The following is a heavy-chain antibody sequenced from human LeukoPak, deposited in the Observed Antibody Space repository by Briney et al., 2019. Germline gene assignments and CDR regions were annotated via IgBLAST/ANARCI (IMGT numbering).Heavy chain of an antibody. CDR3: SMMSGSRVLDY. CDR1: GGSFSGYY. J-gene: IGHJ4*02. V-gene: IGHV4-34*01. Sequence: KPSETLSLTCAVYGGSFSGYYWSWIRQPPGKGLEWIGEINRSGSTNYNPSLKSRVTISVDTSKNQFSLKLSSVTAADTAMYYCSMMSGSRVLDYWGQGTLVTVSS. D-gene: IGHD3-10*01. CDR2: INRSGST.